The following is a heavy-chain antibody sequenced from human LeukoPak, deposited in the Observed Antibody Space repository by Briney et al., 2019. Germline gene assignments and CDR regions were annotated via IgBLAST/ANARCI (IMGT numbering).Heavy chain of an antibody. CDR3: ASLTTVVTPLDY. CDR1: GGSISSSSYY. CDR2: IYYSGST. D-gene: IGHD4-23*01. J-gene: IGHJ4*02. Sequence: SETLSLTCTVSGGSISSSSYYWGWIRQPPGKGLEWIGSIYYSGSTYYSPSLKSRVTISVDTSKNQFSLKLSSVTAADTAVYYCASLTTVVTPLDYWGQGTLVTVSS. V-gene: IGHV4-39*01.